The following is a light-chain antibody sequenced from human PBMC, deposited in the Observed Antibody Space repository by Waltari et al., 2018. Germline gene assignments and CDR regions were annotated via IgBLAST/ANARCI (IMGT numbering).Light chain of an antibody. CDR1: SSDVGYYNR. CDR3: CSYTGSNTLV. V-gene: IGLV2-18*02. CDR2: EVT. J-gene: IGLJ2*01. Sequence: QSALTQPPSVSGSPGQSVTISCTGTSSDVGYYNRFSWYQQPPGAAPKLMIYEVTNRPSGVPDRFSGSKSGNTASPTIAGLQAEDEANYYCCSYTGSNTLVFGGGTKLTVL.